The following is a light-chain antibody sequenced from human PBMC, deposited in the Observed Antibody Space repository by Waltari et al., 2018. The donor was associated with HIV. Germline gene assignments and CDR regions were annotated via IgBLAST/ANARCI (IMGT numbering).Light chain of an antibody. J-gene: IGLJ3*02. CDR1: NSDIGVNT. Sequence: QSVLTQPPSVSGLPGQKVTISCSGSNSDIGVNTVNWYQQFPGRAPKLVAYRSHQRPSGVPDRFSGSKSGTSVSLAINGVQAEDEATYFCSAWDDTLHVVFGGGTKLTVL. CDR3: SAWDDTLHVV. V-gene: IGLV1-44*01. CDR2: RSH.